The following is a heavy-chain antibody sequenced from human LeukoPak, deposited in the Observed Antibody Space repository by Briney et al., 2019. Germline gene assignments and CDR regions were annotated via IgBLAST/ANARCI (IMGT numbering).Heavy chain of an antibody. Sequence: GGSLRLSCAASGFTFSDYYMSWIRQAPGKGLEWVSYSSGSGSTIYYADSVKGRFTISRDNAKNSLYLQMNSLRSDDTAVYYCARVGDAYCGGDCYPTDDAFDIWGQGTMVTVSS. J-gene: IGHJ3*02. V-gene: IGHV3-11*04. D-gene: IGHD2-21*02. CDR1: GFTFSDYY. CDR2: SSGSGSTI. CDR3: ARVGDAYCGGDCYPTDDAFDI.